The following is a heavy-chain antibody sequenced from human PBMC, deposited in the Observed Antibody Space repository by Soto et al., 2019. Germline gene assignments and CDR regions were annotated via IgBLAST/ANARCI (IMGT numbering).Heavy chain of an antibody. CDR1: GGSISSYY. D-gene: IGHD3-10*01. V-gene: IGHV4-59*08. Sequence: QVQLLESGPGLVKPSETLSLTCTVSGGSISSYYWSWIRQPPGKGLEWIGYIYSSGSTNYNPSLKSRVTISVDTSKNQFSLKLSSVTAADTAVYYCARRYGGGFDYRGQGTLVTVSS. J-gene: IGHJ4*02. CDR2: IYSSGST. CDR3: ARRYGGGFDY.